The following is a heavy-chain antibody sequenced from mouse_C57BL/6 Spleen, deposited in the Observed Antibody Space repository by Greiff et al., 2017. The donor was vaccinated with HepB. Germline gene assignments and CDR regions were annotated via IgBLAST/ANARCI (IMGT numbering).Heavy chain of an antibody. D-gene: IGHD2-3*01. CDR3: ARSKGPYDGYYPWFAY. Sequence: QVQLQQSGAELVRPGTSVKVSCKASGYAFTNYLIEWVKQRPGQGLEWIGVINPGSGGTNYNEKFKGKATLTADKSSSTAYMQLSSLTSEDSAVYFCARSKGPYDGYYPWFAYWGQGTLVTVSA. J-gene: IGHJ3*01. CDR1: GYAFTNYL. V-gene: IGHV1-54*01. CDR2: INPGSGGT.